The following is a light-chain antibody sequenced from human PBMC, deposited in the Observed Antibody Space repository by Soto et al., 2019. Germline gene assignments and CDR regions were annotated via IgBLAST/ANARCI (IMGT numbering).Light chain of an antibody. CDR2: AAS. Sequence: DIRMTQSPSSLSASVGDRVTITCRASQSISSYLNWYQQKPGKAPKLLIYAASSLQSGVPSRFSGSGSGTDFTLTISSLQPADFATYYCQPSYSTPLTFGGGNKVEIK. J-gene: IGKJ4*01. CDR3: QPSYSTPLT. CDR1: QSISSY. V-gene: IGKV1-39*01.